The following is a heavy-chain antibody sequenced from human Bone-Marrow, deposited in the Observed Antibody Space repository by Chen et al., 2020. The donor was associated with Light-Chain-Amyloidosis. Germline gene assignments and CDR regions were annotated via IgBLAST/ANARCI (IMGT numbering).Heavy chain of an antibody. CDR1: GFSFSNYE. V-gene: IGHV3-48*03. D-gene: IGHD2-15*01. CDR3: ARDRWVARHFPGAVDI. Sequence: EVQLVESGGGLVQPGGSLRLSCVASGFSFSNYEMNWVRQAPGQGLEWVSYISTTGTTIYYADFARGRFTISRDNAKNSLYLQXXXXRAEDTAVYYCARDRWVARHFPGAVDIWAKGQWSPSLQ. CDR2: ISTTGTTI. J-gene: IGHJ3*02.